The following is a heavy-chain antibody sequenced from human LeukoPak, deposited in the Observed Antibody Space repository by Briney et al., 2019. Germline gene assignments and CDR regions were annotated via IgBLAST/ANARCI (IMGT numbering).Heavy chain of an antibody. CDR1: GFTFSSYA. Sequence: GGSLRLSCAASGFTFSSYAMHWVRQAPGKGLEWVAVISYDGSNKYYADSVKGRFTISRDNSKNTLYLQMNSLRAEDTAVYYCARDLSGYSYGILLGEIQMMTYYFDYWGQGTLVTVSS. CDR3: ARDLSGYSYGILLGEIQMMTYYFDY. D-gene: IGHD5-18*01. J-gene: IGHJ4*02. V-gene: IGHV3-30-3*01. CDR2: ISYDGSNK.